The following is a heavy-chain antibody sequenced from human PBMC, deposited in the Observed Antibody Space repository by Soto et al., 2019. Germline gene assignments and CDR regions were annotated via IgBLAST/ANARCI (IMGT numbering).Heavy chain of an antibody. CDR1: GFTFSSYG. CDR3: AKYPTSGWYRGTFDY. J-gene: IGHJ4*02. CDR2: ISYDGSNK. V-gene: IGHV3-30*18. D-gene: IGHD6-19*01. Sequence: GGSLRLSCAASGFTFSSYGMHWVRQAPDKGLEWVAVISYDGSNKYYADSVKGRFTISRDNSKNTLYLQMNSLRAEDTAVYYCAKYPTSGWYRGTFDYWGQGTLVTVSS.